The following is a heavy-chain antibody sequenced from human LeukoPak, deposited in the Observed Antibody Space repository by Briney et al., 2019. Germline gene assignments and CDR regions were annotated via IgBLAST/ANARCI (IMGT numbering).Heavy chain of an antibody. D-gene: IGHD1-14*01. CDR1: GFTFSSYW. CDR2: INSDGSST. J-gene: IGHJ4*02. CDR3: ARVSARHNTFDY. Sequence: GGSLRLSCAASGFTFSSYWMHWVRQAPGKGLVGVSRINSDGSSTSYADSVKGRFTISRDNAKNTLYLQMNSLRAEDTAVYYCARVSARHNTFDYWGQGTLVTVSS. V-gene: IGHV3-74*01.